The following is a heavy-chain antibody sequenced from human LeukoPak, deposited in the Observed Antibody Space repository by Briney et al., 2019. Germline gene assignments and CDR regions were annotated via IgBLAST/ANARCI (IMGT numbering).Heavy chain of an antibody. D-gene: IGHD3-10*01. Sequence: PSETLSLTCAVYGGSFSGYYWSWIRQPPGKGLEWIGEINHSGSTNYNPSLKRRVTISVDTSKNQFSLKLSSVTAADTAVYYCARCTRITMVRGVIITGIYYFDYWGQGTLVTVSS. CDR2: INHSGST. V-gene: IGHV4-34*01. CDR3: ARCTRITMVRGVIITGIYYFDY. CDR1: GGSFSGYY. J-gene: IGHJ4*02.